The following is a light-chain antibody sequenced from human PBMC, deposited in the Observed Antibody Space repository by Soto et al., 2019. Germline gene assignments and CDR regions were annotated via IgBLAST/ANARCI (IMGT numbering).Light chain of an antibody. J-gene: IGKJ1*01. CDR3: QQYNEWPET. CDR1: HSVRSS. CDR2: GAS. V-gene: IGKV3-15*01. Sequence: EIVMTQSPATLSVSPGERATLSCRASHSVRSSLAWYQQKPGQAPRLLIHGASTRATGIPGRFSGSGSGTEFTLIISSLQSEDFEVYYCQQYNEWPETFGHGTKVDIK.